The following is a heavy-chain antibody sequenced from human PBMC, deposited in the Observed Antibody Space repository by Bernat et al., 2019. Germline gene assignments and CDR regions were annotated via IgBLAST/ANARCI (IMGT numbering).Heavy chain of an antibody. CDR3: ARGSEMIMDRGVIPHLNWFDP. CDR2: ISGSGGST. CDR1: GFTFSSYA. V-gene: IGHV3-23*01. Sequence: EVQLLESGGGLVQPGGSLRLSCAASGFTFSSYAMSWVRQAPGKGLEWVSAISGSGGSTYYADSVKGRFTISRDNSKNTLYLQMNSLRAEDTAVYYCARGSEMIMDRGVIPHLNWFDPWGQGTLVTVSS. J-gene: IGHJ5*02. D-gene: IGHD3-10*01.